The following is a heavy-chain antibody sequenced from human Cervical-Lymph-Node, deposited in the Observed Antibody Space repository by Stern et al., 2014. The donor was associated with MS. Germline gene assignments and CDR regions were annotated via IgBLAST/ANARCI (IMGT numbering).Heavy chain of an antibody. J-gene: IGHJ4*02. CDR2: IWYDGSNP. V-gene: IGHV3-33*01. D-gene: IGHD6-13*01. CDR3: ASAYSSSHYYFDY. CDR1: GFTFSRSA. Sequence: QVQLVESGGGVVQPGRSLRLSCAASGFTFSRSAMHWVRQAPGKGLAWVALIWYDGSNPYYADSVTGRFTISRDNFKNTLYLQMNSLRAEDTAVYYCASAYSSSHYYFDYWGQGTLVTVSS.